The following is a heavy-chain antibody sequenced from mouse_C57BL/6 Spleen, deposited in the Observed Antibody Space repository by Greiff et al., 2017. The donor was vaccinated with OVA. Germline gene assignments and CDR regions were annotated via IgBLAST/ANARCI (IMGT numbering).Heavy chain of an antibody. J-gene: IGHJ3*01. D-gene: IGHD3-1*01. Sequence: EVQLVESGGGLVKPGGSLKLSCAASGFTFSSYAMSWVRQTPEKRLEWVATISDGGSYTYYPDNVTGRFTISRDNAKNNLYLQMSHLKSEDTAMYYCARDRDAGFAYWGQGTLVTVSA. CDR1: GFTFSSYA. CDR3: ARDRDAGFAY. V-gene: IGHV5-4*01. CDR2: ISDGGSYT.